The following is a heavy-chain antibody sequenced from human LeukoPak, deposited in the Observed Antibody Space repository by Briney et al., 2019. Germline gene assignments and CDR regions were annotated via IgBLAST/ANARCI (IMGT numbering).Heavy chain of an antibody. CDR3: AKFPGFYGDYPKDAFDI. J-gene: IGHJ3*02. Sequence: GGSLRLSCAASGFTFDDYAMHWVRQAPGKGLEWVSGISWNSGSIGYADSVKGRFTISRDNAKNSLYLQMNSLRAEDTAVYYCAKFPGFYGDYPKDAFDIWGQGTMVTVSS. D-gene: IGHD4-17*01. CDR1: GFTFDDYA. CDR2: ISWNSGSI. V-gene: IGHV3-9*01.